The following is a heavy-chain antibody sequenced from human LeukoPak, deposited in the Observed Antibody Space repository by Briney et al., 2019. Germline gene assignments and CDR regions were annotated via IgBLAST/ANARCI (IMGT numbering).Heavy chain of an antibody. J-gene: IGHJ4*02. D-gene: IGHD3-10*01. CDR3: ARDPFLGFGELPLDY. V-gene: IGHV1-18*01. Sequence: ASVKVFCKASGYTFTSYGISWVRQAPGQGLEWMGWISAYNGNTNYAQKLQGRVTMTTDTSTSTAYMELRSLRSDDTAVYYCARDPFLGFGELPLDYWGQGTLVTVSS. CDR2: ISAYNGNT. CDR1: GYTFTSYG.